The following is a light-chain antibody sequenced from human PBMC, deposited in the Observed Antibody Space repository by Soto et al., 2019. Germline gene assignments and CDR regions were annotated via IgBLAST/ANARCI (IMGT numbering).Light chain of an antibody. V-gene: IGKV4-1*01. CDR3: QQYYSTPRT. Sequence: DIVMTQSPDSLAVSLGERATINCKSSQSVLYSSNNKNYLAWYQQKPGQPPKLLIYWASTRESGVPDRFSGSGSGTDFTLTVSSLQAEDVAVYYCQQYYSTPRTFRQGTKVEMK. CDR2: WAS. J-gene: IGKJ1*01. CDR1: QSVLYSSNNKNY.